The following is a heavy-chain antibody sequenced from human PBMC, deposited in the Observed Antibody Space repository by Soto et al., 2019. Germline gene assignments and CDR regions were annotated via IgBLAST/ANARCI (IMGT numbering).Heavy chain of an antibody. V-gene: IGHV3-23*01. CDR3: AKGVGSSGYNYYFDY. Sequence: GGSLRLSCAASGCTFSSYAMSWVRQAPGKGLEWVSAISGSGGSTYYADSVKGRFTISRDNSKNTLYLQMNSLRAEDTAVYYCAKGVGSSGYNYYFDYWGQGTLVTVSS. J-gene: IGHJ4*02. CDR2: ISGSGGST. D-gene: IGHD3-22*01. CDR1: GCTFSSYA.